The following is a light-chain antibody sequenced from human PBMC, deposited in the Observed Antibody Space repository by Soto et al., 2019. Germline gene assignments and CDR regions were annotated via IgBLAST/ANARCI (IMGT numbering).Light chain of an antibody. Sequence: EIVLTQSPGTLSLSPGERATLSCRASQSVSSDFAWYQQKPGQAPRLLIYGASSRATGIPARFSASGTGTDFTLTISDVQPEDFAVYYCHQRQSWPRTFGQGTKVDI. V-gene: IGKV3-11*01. CDR1: QSVSSD. CDR3: HQRQSWPRT. J-gene: IGKJ1*01. CDR2: GAS.